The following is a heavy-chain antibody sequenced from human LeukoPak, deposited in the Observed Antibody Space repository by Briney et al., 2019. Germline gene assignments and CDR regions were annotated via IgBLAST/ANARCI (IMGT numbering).Heavy chain of an antibody. CDR1: GFTFSSYG. V-gene: IGHV3-30*02. CDR3: ARGYCSGGSCYSVNYYYYYMDV. J-gene: IGHJ6*03. D-gene: IGHD2-15*01. Sequence: GGSLRLSCAASGFTFSSYGMHWVRQAPGKGLEWVAFIRYDGSNKYYADSVKGRFTISRDNSKNTLYLQMNSLRAEDTAVYYCARGYCSGGSCYSVNYYYYYMDVWGKGTTVTVSS. CDR2: IRYDGSNK.